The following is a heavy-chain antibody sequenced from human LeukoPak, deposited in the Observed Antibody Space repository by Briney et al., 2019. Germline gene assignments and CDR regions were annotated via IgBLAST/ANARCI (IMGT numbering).Heavy chain of an antibody. Sequence: GGSLRLSCSASGFTFSSYAMHWVRQAPGKGLEYVSAISSDGGSTYYADSVKGRFTISRDNSKNTLYLQMSSLRAEDTAVYYCVKDGGHSYGSTSFDYWGQGTLVTVSS. V-gene: IGHV3-64D*09. D-gene: IGHD5-18*01. CDR3: VKDGGHSYGSTSFDY. J-gene: IGHJ4*02. CDR1: GFTFSSYA. CDR2: ISSDGGST.